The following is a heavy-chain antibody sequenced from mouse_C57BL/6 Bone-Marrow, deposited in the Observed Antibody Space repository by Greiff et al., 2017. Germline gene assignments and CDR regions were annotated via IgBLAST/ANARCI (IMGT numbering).Heavy chain of an antibody. Sequence: EVKLMESGGGLVKPGGSLKLSCAASGFTFSSYAMSWVRQTPEKRLEWVATISDGGSYTYYPDNVKGRFTISRDNAKNNLYLQMSHLKSEDTAMXYCARDRDGYLYYYAMDYWGQGTSVTVSS. D-gene: IGHD2-3*01. CDR3: ARDRDGYLYYYAMDY. CDR2: ISDGGSYT. CDR1: GFTFSSYA. V-gene: IGHV5-4*01. J-gene: IGHJ4*01.